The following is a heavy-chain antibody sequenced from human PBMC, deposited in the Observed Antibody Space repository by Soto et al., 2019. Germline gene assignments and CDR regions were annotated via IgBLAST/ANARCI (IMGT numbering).Heavy chain of an antibody. V-gene: IGHV1-2*02. CDR2: INPNSGGT. CDR3: ARDPHLRDPLGVVDY. D-gene: IGHD3-16*01. Sequence: GASVKVSCKASGYTFTGYYMHWVRQAPGQGLEWMGWINPNSGGTNYAQKFQGRVTMTRDTSISTAYMELSRLRSDDTAVYYCARDPHLRDPLGVVDYWGQGTLVTVSS. J-gene: IGHJ4*02. CDR1: GYTFTGYY.